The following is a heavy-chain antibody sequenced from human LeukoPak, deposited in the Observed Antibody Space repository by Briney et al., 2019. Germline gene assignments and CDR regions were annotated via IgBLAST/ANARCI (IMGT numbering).Heavy chain of an antibody. Sequence: PSETLSLTCTVSGYSISSGYYWGWIRQPPGKGLEWIGSIYHSGSTYYNPSLKSRATISVDTSKNQFSLKLSSVTAADTAVYYCARGRFREIFNDYWGQGTLVTVSS. D-gene: IGHD2/OR15-2a*01. J-gene: IGHJ4*02. CDR3: ARGRFREIFNDY. CDR1: GYSISSGYY. CDR2: IYHSGST. V-gene: IGHV4-38-2*02.